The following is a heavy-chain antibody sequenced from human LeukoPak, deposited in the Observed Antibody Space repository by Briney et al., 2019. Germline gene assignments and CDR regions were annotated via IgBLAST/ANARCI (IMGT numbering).Heavy chain of an antibody. V-gene: IGHV4-39*07. CDR3: ARGVDFEYYFDY. CDR2: IYFSGSA. J-gene: IGHJ4*02. CDR1: GGPISNSMTY. Sequence: SETLSLTCSVSGGPISNSMTYWGWIRQSPGKGLEWIGSIYFSGSAYYNPSLQSRVTISIDRSKNEFSLNVSSVTAADTAVYYCARGVDFEYYFDYWGQGTLVTVSS. D-gene: IGHD3-9*01.